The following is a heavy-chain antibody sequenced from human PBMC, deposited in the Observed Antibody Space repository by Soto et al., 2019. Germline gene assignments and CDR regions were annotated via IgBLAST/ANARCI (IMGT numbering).Heavy chain of an antibody. CDR3: TRRRYYDILTGSIPIYYYYGMDV. Sequence: HPGGSLRLSCTASGFTFGDYAMSWFRQAPGKGLEWVGFIRSKAYGGTTEYAASVKGRFTISRDDSKSIAYLQMNSLKTEDTAVYYCTRRRYYDILTGSIPIYYYYGMDVWGQGTTVTVSS. J-gene: IGHJ6*02. CDR1: GFTFGDYA. V-gene: IGHV3-49*03. D-gene: IGHD3-9*01. CDR2: IRSKAYGGTT.